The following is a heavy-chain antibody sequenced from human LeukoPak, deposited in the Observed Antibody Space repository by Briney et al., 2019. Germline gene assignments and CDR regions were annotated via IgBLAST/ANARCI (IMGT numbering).Heavy chain of an antibody. Sequence: PGGPLRLSCAASGFTFSSYAMSWVRQAPGKGLEWVSAISGSGGSTYYADSVKGRCTISRDNSKDTLYLQMNSLRAEDTAVYYCAKEASSIAARYGDYWGQGTLVTVSS. CDR1: GFTFSSYA. V-gene: IGHV3-23*01. D-gene: IGHD6-6*01. CDR2: ISGSGGST. J-gene: IGHJ4*02. CDR3: AKEASSIAARYGDY.